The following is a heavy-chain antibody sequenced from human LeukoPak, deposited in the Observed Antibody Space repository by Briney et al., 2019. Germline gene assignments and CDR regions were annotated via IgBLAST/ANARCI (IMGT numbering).Heavy chain of an antibody. CDR3: ARPNSSNWYYFDY. CDR2: INPSGGGT. CDR1: GHTFTTYY. Sequence: ASVKVSCKASGHTFTTYYMHWVRQTPGHGLEWMGTINPSGGGTNYAQRFQGRVTMTRDTSTSTVYMDLSSLRSEDTAVYYCARPNSSNWYYFDYWGQGTLVTVSS. V-gene: IGHV1-46*01. D-gene: IGHD6-13*01. J-gene: IGHJ4*02.